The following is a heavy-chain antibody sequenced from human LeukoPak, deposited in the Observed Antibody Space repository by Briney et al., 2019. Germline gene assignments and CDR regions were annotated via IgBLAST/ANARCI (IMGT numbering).Heavy chain of an antibody. CDR3: ARHSSGWYTSQIDY. CDR1: GASSSSYS. CDR2: IYDSGST. D-gene: IGHD6-13*01. Sequence: SETLSLTCTVSGASSSSYSWGWMRQPPGKGLEWIGYIYDSGSTKYNPSLKSRVSISGDTSKNQFSLKLSSVSAADTAVYYCARHSSGWYTSQIDYWGQGTLVTVSS. V-gene: IGHV4-59*01. J-gene: IGHJ4*02.